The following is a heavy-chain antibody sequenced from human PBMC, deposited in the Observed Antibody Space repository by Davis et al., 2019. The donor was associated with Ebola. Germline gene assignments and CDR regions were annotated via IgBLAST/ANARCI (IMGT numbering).Heavy chain of an antibody. CDR1: GGSISSSSYY. J-gene: IGHJ6*02. V-gene: IGHV4-39*07. CDR2: IYYSGST. CDR3: ARGRTGYSSSWRYYYYGMDV. D-gene: IGHD6-13*01. Sequence: SETLSLTCTVSGGSISSSSYYWGWIRQPPGKGLEWIGSIYYSGSTYYNPSLKSRVTISVDTSKNQFSLKLSSVTAADTAVYYCARGRTGYSSSWRYYYYGMDVWGQGTTVTVSS.